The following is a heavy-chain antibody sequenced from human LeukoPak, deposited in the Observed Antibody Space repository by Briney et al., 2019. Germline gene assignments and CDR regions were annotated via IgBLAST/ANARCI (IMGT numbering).Heavy chain of an antibody. J-gene: IGHJ5*02. Sequence: PGGSLRLSCAASGFTFNSYAMSWVRQAPGKGLEWVSGISGSGGSTFYAVSVKGRFTISRDNSKNTLYLQMNSLRAEDTAVYYCAKDRPYCSSTSCLPYNWFDPWGQGTLVTVPS. CDR1: GFTFNSYA. CDR3: AKDRPYCSSTSCLPYNWFDP. CDR2: ISGSGGST. V-gene: IGHV3-23*01. D-gene: IGHD2-2*01.